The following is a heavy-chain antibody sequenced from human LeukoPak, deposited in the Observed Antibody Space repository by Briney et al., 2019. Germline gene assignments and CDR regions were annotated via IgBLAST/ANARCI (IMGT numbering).Heavy chain of an antibody. Sequence: ASVKVSCTASGGTFSSYAISWVRQAPGQGLEWMGRIIPILGIANYAQKFQGRVTITADKSTSTAYMELSSLRSEDTAVYYCVRSFAPYYYDSSGYYLDWGQGTLVTVSS. CDR2: IIPILGIA. J-gene: IGHJ4*02. CDR3: VRSFAPYYYDSSGYYLD. V-gene: IGHV1-69*04. D-gene: IGHD3-22*01. CDR1: GGTFSSYA.